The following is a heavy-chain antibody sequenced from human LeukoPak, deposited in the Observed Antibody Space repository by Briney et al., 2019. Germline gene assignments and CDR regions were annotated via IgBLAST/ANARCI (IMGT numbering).Heavy chain of an antibody. D-gene: IGHD3-22*01. CDR1: GFTVSSNY. J-gene: IGHJ3*02. CDR2: IYSGGST. CDR3: AGQNYYDSSCYFAFDI. Sequence: GGSLRLSCAASGFTVSSNYMSWVRQAPGKGLEWVSVIYSGGSTYYADSVKGRFTISRDNSKNTLYLQMNSLRAEDTAVYYCAGQNYYDSSCYFAFDIWGQGTMVTVSS. V-gene: IGHV3-53*01.